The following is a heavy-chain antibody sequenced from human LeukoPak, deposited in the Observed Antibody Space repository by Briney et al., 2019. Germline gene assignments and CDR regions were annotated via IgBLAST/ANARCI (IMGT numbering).Heavy chain of an antibody. CDR3: ARNPGGTTEVDYYFDY. V-gene: IGHV4-31*03. J-gene: IGHJ4*02. Sequence: NASETLSLTCTVSGGSISSGGYYWSWIRQHPGKGLEWIGYICYSGSTYYNPSLKSRVTISVDTSKNQFSLKLSSVTAADTAVYYCARNPGGTTEVDYYFDYWGQGTLVTVSS. CDR1: GGSISSGGYY. CDR2: ICYSGST. D-gene: IGHD1-7*01.